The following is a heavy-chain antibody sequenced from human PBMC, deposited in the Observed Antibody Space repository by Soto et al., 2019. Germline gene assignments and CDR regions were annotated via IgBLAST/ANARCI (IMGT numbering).Heavy chain of an antibody. CDR1: GFTFSSYA. D-gene: IGHD3-16*02. CDR3: AKNREGLYDYIWGSYRSLDAFDI. J-gene: IGHJ3*02. CDR2: ISGSGGST. Sequence: GGSLRLSCAASGFTFSSYAMSWVRQAPGKGLEWVSAISGSGGSTYYADSVKGRFTISRDNSKNTLYLQMNSLRAEDTAVYYCAKNREGLYDYIWGSYRSLDAFDIWGQGTMVTVSS. V-gene: IGHV3-23*01.